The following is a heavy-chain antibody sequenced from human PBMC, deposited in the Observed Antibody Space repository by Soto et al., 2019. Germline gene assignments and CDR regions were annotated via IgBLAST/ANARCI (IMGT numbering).Heavy chain of an antibody. J-gene: IGHJ6*02. CDR2: INHSGST. D-gene: IGHD6-19*01. V-gene: IGHV4-34*08. Sequence: PSETLSLTSAVYGGNFSGYYWSWIRQPPGKGLEWIGEINHSGSTNYNPSLKSRVTISVDTSKNQFSLKLSSVTAADTAVYYCACLGGLGGSSGWYGYYYGMDVWGQGTTVTVSS. CDR1: GGNFSGYY. CDR3: ACLGGLGGSSGWYGYYYGMDV.